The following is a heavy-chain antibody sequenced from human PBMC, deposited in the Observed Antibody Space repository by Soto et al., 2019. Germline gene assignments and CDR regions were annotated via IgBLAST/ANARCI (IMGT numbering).Heavy chain of an antibody. CDR3: APWFGAFDY. Sequence: QVQLVESGVGVVQPGRSLRLSCAASGFTFSSYGMHWVRQAPGKGLEWVAVISYDGSNKYYADSVKGRFTISRDNSKNTLYLQMNSMRAADTAVYYCAPWFGAFDYWGQGTLVTVSS. V-gene: IGHV3-30*03. CDR2: ISYDGSNK. CDR1: GFTFSSYG. J-gene: IGHJ4*02. D-gene: IGHD3-10*01.